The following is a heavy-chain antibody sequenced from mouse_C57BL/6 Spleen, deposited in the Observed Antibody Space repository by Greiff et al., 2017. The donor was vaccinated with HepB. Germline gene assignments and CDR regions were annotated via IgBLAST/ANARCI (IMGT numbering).Heavy chain of an antibody. CDR2: IYPRSGNT. CDR3: ARSGIYDGYLSAWFAY. CDR1: GYTFTSYG. D-gene: IGHD2-3*01. J-gene: IGHJ3*01. V-gene: IGHV1-81*01. Sequence: VKLLESGAELARPGASVKLSCKASGYTFTSYGISWVKQRTGQGLEWIGEIYPRSGNTYYNEKFKGKATLTADKSSSTAYMELRSLTSEDSAVYFCARSGIYDGYLSAWFAYWGQGTLVTVSA.